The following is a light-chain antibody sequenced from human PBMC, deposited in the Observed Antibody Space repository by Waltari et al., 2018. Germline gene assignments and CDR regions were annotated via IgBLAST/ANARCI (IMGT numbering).Light chain of an antibody. V-gene: IGKV2-28*01. Sequence: DIVMTQSPLSLPVTPGEPAPISCRSSQSLLHSNGYNYLDWYLQKPGQSPQLLIYLGSNRASGVPDRFSGSGSGTDFTLKISRVEAEDVGVYYCMQGLQTLYTFGQGTKLEIK. CDR2: LGS. CDR1: QSLLHSNGYNY. CDR3: MQGLQTLYT. J-gene: IGKJ2*01.